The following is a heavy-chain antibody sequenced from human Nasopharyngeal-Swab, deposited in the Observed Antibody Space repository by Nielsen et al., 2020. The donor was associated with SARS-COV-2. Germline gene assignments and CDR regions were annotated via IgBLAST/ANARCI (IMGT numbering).Heavy chain of an antibody. Sequence: SETLSLTCTVSGGSINYSYWSWIRQPPGKGLEWIGYVLDNGNTNYNPSLHTRVTMSVDKSKNQFFLKLNSVTAADTAVYFCARGVRGYDVLTGYYRIWYFNYWGQGTLATDSS. D-gene: IGHD3-9*01. V-gene: IGHV4-59*13. CDR2: VLDNGNT. CDR1: GGSINYSY. CDR3: ARGVRGYDVLTGYYRIWYFNY. J-gene: IGHJ4*02.